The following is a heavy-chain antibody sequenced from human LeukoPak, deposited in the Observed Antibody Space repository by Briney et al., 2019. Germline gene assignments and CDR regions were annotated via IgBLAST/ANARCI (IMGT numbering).Heavy chain of an antibody. Sequence: ASVKVSCKASGYTFTSYGISWVRPAPGRGLEWMGWISAYNGNTNYAQKLQGRVTLTTDTSTNTAYRELGCLRTDGTSMYECARRADDCWSGYYTRNSFDPWGQGTLVTVSS. CDR3: ARRADDCWSGYYTRNSFDP. CDR1: GYTFTSYG. CDR2: ISAYNGNT. D-gene: IGHD3-3*01. J-gene: IGHJ5*02. V-gene: IGHV1-18*01.